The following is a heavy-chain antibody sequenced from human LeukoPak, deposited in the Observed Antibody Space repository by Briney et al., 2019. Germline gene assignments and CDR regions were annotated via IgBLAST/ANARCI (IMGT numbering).Heavy chain of an antibody. CDR3: ARGLSISTVVTPFDY. Sequence: SETLSLTCAVYGGSFSGYYWSWIRQPPGKGLEWIGEINHSGSTNYNPSLKSRVTISVDTSKNQFSLKLSSVTAADTGVYYCARGLSISTVVTPFDYWGQGTLVTVSS. J-gene: IGHJ4*02. CDR2: INHSGST. V-gene: IGHV4-34*01. CDR1: GGSFSGYY. D-gene: IGHD4-23*01.